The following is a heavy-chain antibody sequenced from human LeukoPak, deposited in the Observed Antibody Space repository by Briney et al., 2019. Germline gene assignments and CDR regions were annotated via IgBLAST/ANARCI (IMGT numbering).Heavy chain of an antibody. CDR1: GFTFSTYS. CDR2: ISSSSSTK. V-gene: IGHV3-48*02. CDR3: ARAVGGYHFDN. J-gene: IGHJ4*02. Sequence: GGSLRLSCAASGFTFSTYSMNCVRQAPGKGLEWVSYISSSSSTKYYADSVKGRFTISRDNAKDSLYLQMHSLRDEDTAVYYCARAVGGYHFDNWGQGTLVTVSS. D-gene: IGHD1-26*01.